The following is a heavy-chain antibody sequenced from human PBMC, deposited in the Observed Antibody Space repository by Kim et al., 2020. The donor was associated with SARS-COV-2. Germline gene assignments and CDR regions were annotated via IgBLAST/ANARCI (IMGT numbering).Heavy chain of an antibody. Sequence: KGRFTISRDNSKNTLYLQMNSLRAEDTAVYYCARDMGPEWELLASDAFDIWGQGTMVTVSS. D-gene: IGHD1-26*01. CDR3: ARDMGPEWELLASDAFDI. V-gene: IGHV3-30*01. J-gene: IGHJ3*02.